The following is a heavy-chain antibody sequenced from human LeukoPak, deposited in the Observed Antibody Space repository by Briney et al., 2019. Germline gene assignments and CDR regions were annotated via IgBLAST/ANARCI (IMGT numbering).Heavy chain of an antibody. Sequence: PGGSLSLSCAASGFTFSRYEMNWVRQAPGKGLEWVSYISSSGSTIYYADSVKGRFTISRDNAKNSLYLQMNSLRAEDTAVYYCARETYDSSGCYDYWGQGTLVTVSS. CDR1: GFTFSRYE. CDR2: ISSSGSTI. J-gene: IGHJ4*02. CDR3: ARETYDSSGCYDY. V-gene: IGHV3-48*03. D-gene: IGHD3-22*01.